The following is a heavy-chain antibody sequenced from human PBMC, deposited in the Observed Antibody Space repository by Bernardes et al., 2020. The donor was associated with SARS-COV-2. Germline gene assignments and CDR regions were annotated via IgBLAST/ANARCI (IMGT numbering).Heavy chain of an antibody. CDR1: GFSLTTMGVG. CDR2: IYWDDDK. V-gene: IGHV2-5*02. D-gene: IGHD3-22*01. J-gene: IGHJ5*02. Sequence: GPTLVKPTQTLTLTCTFSGFSLTTMGVGVGWIRQPPGKALEWIALIYWDDDKRYSPSLNSRLTITKDTSKNQVVLTMTNMDPEDTATYCCAHRRYYFDNSGPDYFDPWGQGILVTVSS. CDR3: AHRRYYFDNSGPDYFDP.